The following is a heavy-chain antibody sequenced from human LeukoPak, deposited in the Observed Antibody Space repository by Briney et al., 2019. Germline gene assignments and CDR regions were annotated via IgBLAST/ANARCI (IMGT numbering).Heavy chain of an antibody. V-gene: IGHV3-21*01. CDR1: GFTFSSYS. CDR2: ISSSSSYI. J-gene: IGHJ5*02. Sequence: GGSLRLSCAASGFTFSSYSMNWVRQAPGKGLEWVSSISSSSSYIYYADSVKGRFTISRDNAKNSLYLQMNSLRAEDTAVYYCARDTVGAGGFDPWGQGTLVTVSS. D-gene: IGHD1-26*01. CDR3: ARDTVGAGGFDP.